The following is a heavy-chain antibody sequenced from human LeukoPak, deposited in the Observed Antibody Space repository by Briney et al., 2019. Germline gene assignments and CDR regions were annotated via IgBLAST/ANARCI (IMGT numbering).Heavy chain of an antibody. D-gene: IGHD2-15*01. Sequence: PGGSLSLSCVASGLAFCSYWMTWVRQAPGKALEWVANINEHGSAKSYVDSVKGRFTISRDNAKNSMYMQMERLRVEETGVYYCERDYDYFSGHNLDDYDIWSKGTTVTVSS. CDR3: ERDYDYFSGHNLDDYDI. V-gene: IGHV3-7*01. CDR1: GLAFCSYW. J-gene: IGHJ3*02. CDR2: INEHGSAK.